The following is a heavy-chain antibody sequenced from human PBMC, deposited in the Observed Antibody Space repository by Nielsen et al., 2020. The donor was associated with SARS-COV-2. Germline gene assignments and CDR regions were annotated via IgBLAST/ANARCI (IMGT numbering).Heavy chain of an antibody. CDR3: ARNYGDYVHWFDP. V-gene: IGHV3-21*01. Sequence: GGSLRLSCAASGFTFSSYSMNWVRQAPGKGLEWVSSISSSSSYIYYADSVKGRFTISRDNAKNSLYLQMNSLRAEDTAVYYCARNYGDYVHWFDPWGQGTLVTVSS. CDR2: ISSSSSYI. D-gene: IGHD4-17*01. J-gene: IGHJ5*02. CDR1: GFTFSSYS.